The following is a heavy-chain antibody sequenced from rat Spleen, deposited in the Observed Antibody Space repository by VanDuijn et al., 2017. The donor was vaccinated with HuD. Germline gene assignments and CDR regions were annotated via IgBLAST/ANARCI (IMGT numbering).Heavy chain of an antibody. J-gene: IGHJ3*01. CDR3: TSRGSNYRNWFAT. V-gene: IGHV5-20*01. D-gene: IGHD1-10*01. CDR2: FSYDGSST. Sequence: EVQLAESGGGLVQPGRSLKLSCAASGFTFSDYYMAWVRQAPTKGLEWVAAFSYDGSSTYYRDSVKGRFTISRDNAKSTLYLQMNNLRSEDTAIYYCTSRGSNYRNWFATWGQGTLVTVSS. CDR1: GFTFSDYY.